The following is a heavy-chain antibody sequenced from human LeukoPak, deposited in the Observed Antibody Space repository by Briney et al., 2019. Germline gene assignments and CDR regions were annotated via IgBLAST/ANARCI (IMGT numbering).Heavy chain of an antibody. D-gene: IGHD2-15*01. J-gene: IGHJ4*02. CDR2: ISSTSSYI. CDR3: ARDSRSGLYVPCDY. Sequence: GGSLRLSCAASGFTFSSYSMNWVRQAPGKGLEWVSSISSTSSYIYYADSVKGRFTISRDNAKNSLYLQMNSLRAEDTAVYYCARDSRSGLYVPCDYWGQGTLVTVSS. CDR1: GFTFSSYS. V-gene: IGHV3-21*01.